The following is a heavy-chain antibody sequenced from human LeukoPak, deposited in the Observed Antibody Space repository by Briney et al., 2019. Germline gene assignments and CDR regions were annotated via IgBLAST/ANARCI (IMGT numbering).Heavy chain of an antibody. CDR2: ISGSGGST. D-gene: IGHD3-10*01. CDR1: GFTFSAYA. Sequence: GGSLRLSCEASGFTFSAYAMSWVRQAPGKGLEWVSAISGSGGSTYYADSVKGRFTISRDNSKNTLYLQMNSLRAEDTAVYYCATRGYYYGSGSYDDYWGQGTLVTVSS. J-gene: IGHJ4*02. V-gene: IGHV3-23*01. CDR3: ATRGYYYGSGSYDDY.